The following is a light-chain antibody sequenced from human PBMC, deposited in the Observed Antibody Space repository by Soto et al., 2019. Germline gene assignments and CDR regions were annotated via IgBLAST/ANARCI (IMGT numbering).Light chain of an antibody. Sequence: QSVLTQPASVSGSPGQSITISCTGTSSDVGGYNYVSWCQQHPGKAPKLMIYEVSNRPSGVSNRFSGSKSGNTASLTISGLQAEDEADYYCSSYTSSSTLYGFGTGTKVTAL. CDR1: SSDVGGYNY. CDR3: SSYTSSSTLYG. V-gene: IGLV2-14*01. J-gene: IGLJ1*01. CDR2: EVS.